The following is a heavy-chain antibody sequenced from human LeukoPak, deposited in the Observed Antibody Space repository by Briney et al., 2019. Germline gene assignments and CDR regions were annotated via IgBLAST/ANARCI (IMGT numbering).Heavy chain of an antibody. CDR3: ATYRQVLLPFES. V-gene: IGHV3-21*04. CDR1: EFTFSTYS. Sequence: GGSLRLSCAASEFTFSTYSMKWVRQAPGKGLEWVSSIFPSGGEIHYADSVRGRFTISRDNSKSTLSLQMNSLRAEDTAIYYCATYRQVLLPFESWGQGTLVTVSS. J-gene: IGHJ4*02. CDR2: IFPSGGEI. D-gene: IGHD2-8*02.